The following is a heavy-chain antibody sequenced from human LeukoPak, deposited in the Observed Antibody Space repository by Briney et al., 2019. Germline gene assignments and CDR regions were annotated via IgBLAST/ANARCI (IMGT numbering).Heavy chain of an antibody. CDR1: GGTFNSYA. D-gene: IGHD2-2*01. CDR2: ISAYNGNT. Sequence: GASVKVSCKASGGTFNSYAINWVRQAPGQGLEWMGWISAYNGNTNYAQKLQGRVTMTTDTSTSTAYMELRSLRSDDTAVYYCARGYCSSTSCYSFDYWGQGTLVTVSS. CDR3: ARGYCSSTSCYSFDY. V-gene: IGHV1-18*01. J-gene: IGHJ4*02.